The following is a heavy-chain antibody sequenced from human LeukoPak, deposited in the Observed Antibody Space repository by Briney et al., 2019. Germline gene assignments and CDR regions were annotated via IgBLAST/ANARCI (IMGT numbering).Heavy chain of an antibody. CDR2: ISGSGGST. Sequence: PGGSLRLSCAASGFTFRSYTLSGFHQAPGKGLEWVSAISGSGGSTYYADSVKGRFTISRDNSKNTLYLQMNSLRAEDTAVYYCAKGDPIAAAGTAYCSQGTLVTVSS. D-gene: IGHD6-13*01. J-gene: IGHJ4*02. CDR3: AKGDPIAAAGTAY. V-gene: IGHV3-23*01. CDR1: GFTFRSYT.